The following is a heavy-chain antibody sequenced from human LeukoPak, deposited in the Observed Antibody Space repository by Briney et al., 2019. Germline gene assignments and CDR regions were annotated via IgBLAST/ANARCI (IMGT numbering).Heavy chain of an antibody. CDR1: GYTFTTYG. V-gene: IGHV1-18*01. CDR3: ARGLEWLTRRHTWFDP. J-gene: IGHJ5*02. CDR2: ISAYNGNT. D-gene: IGHD3-3*01. Sequence: ASVKVSCKASGYTFTTYGITWVRQAPGQGLEWMGWISAYNGNTNYAQKLQGRVTMTTDTSTSTAYMELRSLRSDDTAVYYCARGLEWLTRRHTWFDPWGQGTLVTVSS.